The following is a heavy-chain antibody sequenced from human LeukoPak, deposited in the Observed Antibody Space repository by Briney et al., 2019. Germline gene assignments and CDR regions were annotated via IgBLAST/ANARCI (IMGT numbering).Heavy chain of an antibody. CDR1: GFTFSSSA. D-gene: IGHD3-3*01. J-gene: IGHJ4*02. CDR2: ISDSGGRT. Sequence: GGSLRLSCAASGFTFSSSAMSWVRQAPGKGLEWVSTISDSGGRTHYEDSEKGRFTISRDNSKNTLYLQMNSLRAEDTAVYYCARDDFENLEWLIFDYWGQGTLVTVSS. V-gene: IGHV3-23*01. CDR3: ARDDFENLEWLIFDY.